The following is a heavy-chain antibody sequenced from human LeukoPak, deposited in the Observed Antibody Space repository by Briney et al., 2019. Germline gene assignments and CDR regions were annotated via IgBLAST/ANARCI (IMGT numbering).Heavy chain of an antibody. Sequence: HVASVKVSCKASGYTFTSYDINWVRQATGQGLEWMGWMNPNSGNTGYAQKFQGRVTMTRNTSISTAYMELSSLRSEDTAVYYCARSRDYGDHLDYWGQGTLVTVSS. D-gene: IGHD4-17*01. CDR1: GYTFTSYD. CDR2: MNPNSGNT. V-gene: IGHV1-8*01. CDR3: ARSRDYGDHLDY. J-gene: IGHJ4*02.